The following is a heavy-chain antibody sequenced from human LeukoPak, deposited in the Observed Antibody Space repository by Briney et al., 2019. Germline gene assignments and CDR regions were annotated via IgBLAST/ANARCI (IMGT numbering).Heavy chain of an antibody. Sequence: ASVKVSFKASGYTFTSYGISWVRQAPGQGLEWMGWISAYNGNTNYAQKLQGRVTMTTDTSTSTAYMELRSLRSDDTAVYYCARDGLQWLPLTGGDYWGQGTLVTVSS. CDR1: GYTFTSYG. D-gene: IGHD6-19*01. CDR3: ARDGLQWLPLTGGDY. V-gene: IGHV1-18*04. J-gene: IGHJ4*02. CDR2: ISAYNGNT.